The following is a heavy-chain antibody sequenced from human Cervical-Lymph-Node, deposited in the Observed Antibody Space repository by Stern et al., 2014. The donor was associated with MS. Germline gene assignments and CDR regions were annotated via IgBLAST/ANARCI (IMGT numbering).Heavy chain of an antibody. CDR3: LRVPHWLQVSPDRGENVNLHF. V-gene: IGHV4-39*01. CDR1: GASVRSTVYQ. CDR2: IFHNGTT. D-gene: IGHD6-19*01. Sequence: QVQLQESGPGLVKPSETLSLTCTVSGASVRSTVYQWGWVRQPPGKGLEWIGHIFHNGTTYDNPSLKSRITLSLDASKTQFSLEMNFATAADTAVYYCLRVPHWLQVSPDRGENVNLHFWGQGTLVIVSS. J-gene: IGHJ4*02.